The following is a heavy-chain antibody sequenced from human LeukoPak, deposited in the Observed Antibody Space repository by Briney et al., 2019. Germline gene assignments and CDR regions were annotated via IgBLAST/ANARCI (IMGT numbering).Heavy chain of an antibody. CDR2: IYSSGST. Sequence: SETLSLTCTVSGGSISNSSSYWGWLRQPPGKGLEWIGSIYSSGSTYYNASLQSRVTISIETSKNQISLRLNSVTAADTAIYYCAKSGGYGLIDYWGQGTLVTVSS. D-gene: IGHD1-26*01. J-gene: IGHJ4*02. V-gene: IGHV4-39*01. CDR3: AKSGGYGLIDY. CDR1: GGSISNSSSY.